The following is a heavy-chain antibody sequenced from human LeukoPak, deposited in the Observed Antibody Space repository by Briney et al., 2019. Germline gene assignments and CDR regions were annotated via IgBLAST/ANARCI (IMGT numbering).Heavy chain of an antibody. Sequence: GASVKVSCKTYGYTFSTYGISWVRQAPGQGLEWMGWITAYNEKTNSAQKLQGRVTLTTDTSTRTAYMELRSLRSDDTAVYYCARVLQWEPAGYWGQGTLVTVSS. V-gene: IGHV1-18*01. CDR1: GYTFSTYG. CDR2: ITAYNEKT. CDR3: ARVLQWEPAGY. D-gene: IGHD1-26*01. J-gene: IGHJ4*02.